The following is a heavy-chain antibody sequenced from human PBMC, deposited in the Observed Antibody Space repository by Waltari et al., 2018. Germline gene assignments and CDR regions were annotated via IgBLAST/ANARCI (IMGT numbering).Heavy chain of an antibody. D-gene: IGHD1-1*01. Sequence: QVQLQESGPGLVKPSETLSLTCTVPGGSVSATGYYWGYIRQPPGKGLEWIGSISYTGGTYYNPPLKSRVTMSVDTSTNHFSLRLSSVTAADTAVYYCDRRSYKTFDHWGQGTLVSVSS. CDR1: GGSVSATGYY. J-gene: IGHJ4*02. CDR2: ISYTGGT. V-gene: IGHV4-39*02. CDR3: DRRSYKTFDH.